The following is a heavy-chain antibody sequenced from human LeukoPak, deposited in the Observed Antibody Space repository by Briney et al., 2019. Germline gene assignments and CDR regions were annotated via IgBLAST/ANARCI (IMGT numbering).Heavy chain of an antibody. Sequence: PGGSLRLSCAASGFTLEVYGMSWVRDARGKGLEGVSGINWSGGSTGYADSVKGRFTISRDNAKNSLYLHMNSMRAEHTAWQYCAGSSGSSGPGAFDIWGQGAMVTVSP. CDR1: GFTLEVYG. CDR2: INWSGGST. V-gene: IGHV3-20*04. CDR3: AGSSGSSGPGAFDI. J-gene: IGHJ3*02. D-gene: IGHD1-26*01.